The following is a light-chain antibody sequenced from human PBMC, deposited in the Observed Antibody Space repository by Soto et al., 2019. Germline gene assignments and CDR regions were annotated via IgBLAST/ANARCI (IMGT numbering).Light chain of an antibody. Sequence: QSALTQPASVSGSPGQSITISCTGTSSDVGRYNYVSWYQLHPGKAPQLIIYDVTDRPSGVSDRFSGSKSGDTASLTISGLQAEDEADYFCTSYTSENTYVFGTGTQLTVL. CDR1: SSDVGRYNY. J-gene: IGLJ1*01. V-gene: IGLV2-14*01. CDR2: DVT. CDR3: TSYTSENTYV.